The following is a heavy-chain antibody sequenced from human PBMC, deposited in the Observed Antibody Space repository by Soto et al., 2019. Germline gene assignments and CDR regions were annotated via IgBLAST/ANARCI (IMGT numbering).Heavy chain of an antibody. V-gene: IGHV1-18*01. J-gene: IGHJ6*03. CDR2: ISAYNGNT. D-gene: IGHD2-8*01. Sequence: GASVKVSCKASGYTFTSYGISWVRQAPGQGLEWMGWISAYNGNTNYAQKLQGRVTMTTDTSTSTAYMELRSLRSDDTAVYYCARCTCQLLGCMLFTASYYYYYMDVWGKGTTVTVSS. CDR1: GYTFTSYG. CDR3: ARCTCQLLGCMLFTASYYYYYMDV.